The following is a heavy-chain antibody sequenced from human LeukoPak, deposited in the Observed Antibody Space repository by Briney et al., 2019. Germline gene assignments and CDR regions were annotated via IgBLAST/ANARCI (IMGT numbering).Heavy chain of an antibody. CDR2: ISGNGDNT. CDR1: GFTVSSNY. D-gene: IGHD3-10*01. Sequence: GGSLRLSCAASGFTVSSNYMSWVRQAPGKGLEWVSLISGNGDNTYYADSVKGRFTISRDISKNTLFLQMNSLRAEDTAVYYCANYLSYGPIGWGQGTLVIVSS. J-gene: IGHJ4*02. CDR3: ANYLSYGPIG. V-gene: IGHV3-23*01.